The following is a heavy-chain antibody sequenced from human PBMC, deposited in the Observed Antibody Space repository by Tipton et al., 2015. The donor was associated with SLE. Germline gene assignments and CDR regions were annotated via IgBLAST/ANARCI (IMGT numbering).Heavy chain of an antibody. J-gene: IGHJ3*02. D-gene: IGHD1-14*01. CDR3: ARAGFSFDI. V-gene: IGHV1-18*01. Sequence: QLVQSGAEVKKPGASVRVSCKASGYTFSSYDINWVRQAPGQGLEWMGWISTYNGNTNYAQKLQGRVTMTSDTSTSTAYMDLSGLTSDDTAVYYCARAGFSFDIWGQGTLVTVSS. CDR2: ISTYNGNT. CDR1: GYTFSSYD.